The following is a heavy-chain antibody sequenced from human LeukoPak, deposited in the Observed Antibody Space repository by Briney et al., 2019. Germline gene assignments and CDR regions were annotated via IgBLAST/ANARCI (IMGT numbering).Heavy chain of an antibody. D-gene: IGHD6-13*01. Sequence: GGPLRLSCAASGFTFSSSWMGWVRQAPGKGLEWVANIKQDGSEKYYVDSVKGRFTISRDNAKNSLYLQMNSLRAEDTAVYYCARESLVRPFDYWGQGTLVTVSS. J-gene: IGHJ4*02. V-gene: IGHV3-7*01. CDR3: ARESLVRPFDY. CDR1: GFTFSSSW. CDR2: IKQDGSEK.